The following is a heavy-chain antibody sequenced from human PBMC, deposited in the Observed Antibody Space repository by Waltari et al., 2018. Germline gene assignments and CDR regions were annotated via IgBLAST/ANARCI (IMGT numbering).Heavy chain of an antibody. J-gene: IGHJ4*02. CDR2: IYYSGRT. D-gene: IGHD3-10*01. V-gene: IGHV4-39*01. CDR1: GGSISSSSYY. CDR3: ARHFRSLQEFLF. Sequence: QLQLQESGPGLVKPSETLSLTCTVSGGSISSSSYYWGWIRQPPGKGLEWIGSIYYSGRTYYNPSLKSRVTISVDTSKNQFSLKLSSVTAADTAVYYCARHFRSLQEFLFWGQGTLVTVSS.